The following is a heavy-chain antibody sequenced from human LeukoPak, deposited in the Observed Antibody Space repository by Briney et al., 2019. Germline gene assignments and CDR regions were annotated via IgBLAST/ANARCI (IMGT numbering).Heavy chain of an antibody. CDR1: GYTFTSYG. J-gene: IGHJ3*02. CDR2: ISAYNGNT. D-gene: IGHD6-13*01. V-gene: IGHV1-18*01. CDR3: ARVYEKECSSSWYDAFDI. Sequence: ASVKVSCKASGYTFTSYGISWVRQAPGQGLEWMGWISAYNGNTNYAQKLQGRVTMTTDTSTSTAYMELRSLRSDDTAVYYCARVYEKECSSSWYDAFDIWGQGTMVTVSS.